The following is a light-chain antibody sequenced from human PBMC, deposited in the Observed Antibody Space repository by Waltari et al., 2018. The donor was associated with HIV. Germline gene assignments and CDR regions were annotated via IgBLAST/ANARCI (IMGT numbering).Light chain of an antibody. J-gene: IGLJ2*01. V-gene: IGLV1-40*01. Sequence: QSELTQPPSVSAAPGQRVPIPCTGSSPNIGAGYDVHWYQQVPGRAPKVVIYGNSNRPSGVPDRFSGSKSGSSASLVITGLQSEDEADYYCQSYDSNLSGLFGGGTKVTVL. CDR2: GNS. CDR3: QSYDSNLSGL. CDR1: SPNIGAGYD.